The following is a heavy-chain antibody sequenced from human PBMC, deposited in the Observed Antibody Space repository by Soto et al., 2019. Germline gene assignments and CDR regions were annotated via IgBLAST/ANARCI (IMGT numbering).Heavy chain of an antibody. Sequence: SETLSLTCTVSGGSISSYYWSWIRQPPGKGLEWIGYIYYSGSTNYNPSLKSRVTISVDTSKNQFSLKLSSVTAADTAVYYCARLLRTNIWGKFDYWGQGTLVTVSS. CDR2: IYYSGST. CDR1: GGSISSYY. D-gene: IGHD2-15*01. J-gene: IGHJ4*02. V-gene: IGHV4-59*01. CDR3: ARLLRTNIWGKFDY.